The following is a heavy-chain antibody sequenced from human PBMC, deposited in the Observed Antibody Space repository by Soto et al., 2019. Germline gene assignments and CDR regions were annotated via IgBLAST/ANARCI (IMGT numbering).Heavy chain of an antibody. CDR1: GFTVSSNY. V-gene: IGHV3-53*01. CDR3: ARGSGATIFGVVIIPYYGMDV. D-gene: IGHD3-3*01. Sequence: EVQLVESGGGLIQPGGSLRLACAASGFTVSSNYMSWVRQAPGKGLEWVSVIYIGGSTYYADSVKGRFTISRDNSKNTLYLQMNSLRAEDTAVYYCARGSGATIFGVVIIPYYGMDVWGQGTTVTVSS. J-gene: IGHJ6*02. CDR2: IYIGGST.